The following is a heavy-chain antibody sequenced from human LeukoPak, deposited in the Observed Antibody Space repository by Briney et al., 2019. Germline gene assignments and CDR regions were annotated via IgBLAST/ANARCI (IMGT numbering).Heavy chain of an antibody. J-gene: IGHJ4*02. CDR2: IYYSGST. CDR1: GGSVSSGSYY. CDR3: ARVYGDYGWVFDY. Sequence: PSETLSLTYTVSGGSVSSGSYYWSWIRQPPGKGLEWIGYIYYSGSTNYNPSLKSRVTISVDTSKNQFSLKLSSVTAADTAVYYCARVYGDYGWVFDYWGQGTLVTVSS. D-gene: IGHD4-17*01. V-gene: IGHV4-61*01.